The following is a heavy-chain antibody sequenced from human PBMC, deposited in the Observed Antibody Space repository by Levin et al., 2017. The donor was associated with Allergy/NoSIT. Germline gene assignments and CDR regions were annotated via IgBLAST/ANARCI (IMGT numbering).Heavy chain of an antibody. CDR1: GFTFSSYA. V-gene: IGHV3-23*01. Sequence: GGSLRLSCAASGFTFSSYAMRWVRQAPGKGLEWISSISGSGGSTYYADSVKGRFTISRDNSKNTLYLQMNSLRAEDTAVYYCVKDLHEQWLVGFDYWGQGTLVTVSS. J-gene: IGHJ4*02. CDR3: VKDLHEQWLVGFDY. CDR2: ISGSGGST. D-gene: IGHD6-19*01.